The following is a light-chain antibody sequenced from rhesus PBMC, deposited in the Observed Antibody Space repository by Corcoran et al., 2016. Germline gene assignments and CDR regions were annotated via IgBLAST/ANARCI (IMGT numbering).Light chain of an antibody. J-gene: IGKJ4*01. CDR3: LQHNSCPLT. CDR1: QGISRY. V-gene: IGKV1-28*01. Sequence: DIQMTQSPSSLSASVGDTVTITCRASQGISRYLNWFQQKQGKAPKLLIYAASSLESGVPSRFSGSGSGTEFTLTISSLQPEDFAAYYCLQHNSCPLTFGGGTKVESK. CDR2: AAS.